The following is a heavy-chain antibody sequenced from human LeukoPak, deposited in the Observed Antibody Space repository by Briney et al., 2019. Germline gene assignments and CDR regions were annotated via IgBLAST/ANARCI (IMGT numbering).Heavy chain of an antibody. D-gene: IGHD6-19*01. CDR1: GGSTTNGIYY. J-gene: IGHJ4*02. CDR2: VDNVGST. CDR3: ARHAEYNSGWHFYLDH. V-gene: IGHV4-39*01. Sequence: SETLSLTCTVSGGSTTNGIYYWAWIRESPGKGLEWIGSVDNVGSTYYNLSLRSRVTMSIDTSKHQFSLRLNSVTAADTAVYYCARHAEYNSGWHFYLDHWGQGILVTVSS.